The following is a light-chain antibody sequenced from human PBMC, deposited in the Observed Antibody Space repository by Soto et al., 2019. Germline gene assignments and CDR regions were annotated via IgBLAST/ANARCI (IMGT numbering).Light chain of an antibody. CDR2: GAS. CDR1: QTVWSSY. CDR3: HQYADSRT. Sequence: EIVLTQSPGILSLSLGERATLSCRASQTVWSSYLAWFQHKPGQAPRLLIYGASRRATGIPDRFTGSGSGTDFTLTISRLEPEDFAVYYCHQYADSRTFGQGTKLDIK. J-gene: IGKJ2*02. V-gene: IGKV3-20*01.